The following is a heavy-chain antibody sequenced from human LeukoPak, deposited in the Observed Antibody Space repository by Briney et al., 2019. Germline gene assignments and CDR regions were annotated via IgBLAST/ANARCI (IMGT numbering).Heavy chain of an antibody. V-gene: IGHV3-48*01. CDR1: EFTFSSYS. D-gene: IGHD5-18*01. J-gene: IGHJ4*02. CDR3: ASSLGYGY. Sequence: GSLRLSCAASEFTFSSYSMNWVRQAPGKGLEWVSYITNSGNSKSYADSVKGRFTISRDNTKNTLYLQMNSLRAEDTAVYYCASSLGYGYWGQGTLVTVSS. CDR2: ITNSGNSK.